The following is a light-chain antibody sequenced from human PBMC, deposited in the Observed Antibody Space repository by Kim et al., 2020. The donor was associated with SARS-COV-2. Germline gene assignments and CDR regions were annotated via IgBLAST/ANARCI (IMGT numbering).Light chain of an antibody. V-gene: IGLV3-21*04. Sequence: SYELTQPPSVSVAPGKTARITCGGNNIGSKSVHWYQQKPGQAPVLVIYYDSDRPSGIPERFSGSTSGNTATLTISRVGAGDEADYYCQVWDSSSDHPSWVFGGGTQLTVL. J-gene: IGLJ3*02. CDR1: NIGSKS. CDR2: YDS. CDR3: QVWDSSSDHPSWV.